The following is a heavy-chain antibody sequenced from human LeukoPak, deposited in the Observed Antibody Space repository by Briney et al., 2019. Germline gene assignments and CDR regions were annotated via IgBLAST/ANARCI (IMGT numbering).Heavy chain of an antibody. Sequence: GGSLRLSCAASGFTFSSYGMHWARQAPGKGLEWVAVIWYDGSNKYYADSVKGRFTISRDNSKNTLYLQMNSLRAEDTAVYYCASDLVPTYYYDSSGYFGYGYWGQGTLVTVSS. D-gene: IGHD3-22*01. V-gene: IGHV3-33*01. CDR1: GFTFSSYG. J-gene: IGHJ4*02. CDR3: ASDLVPTYYYDSSGYFGYGY. CDR2: IWYDGSNK.